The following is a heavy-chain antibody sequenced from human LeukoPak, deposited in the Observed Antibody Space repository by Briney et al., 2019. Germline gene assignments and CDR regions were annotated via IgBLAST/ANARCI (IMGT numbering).Heavy chain of an antibody. Sequence: SETLSLTCTVSGYSISSGYYWGWIWQPPGKGLEWIGEIYHSGSTNYNPSLKSRVTISVDKSKNQFSLKLSSVTAADTAVYYCARVQGDYYYYGMDVWGQGTTVTVSS. CDR1: GYSISSGYY. V-gene: IGHV4-38-2*02. D-gene: IGHD1-26*01. CDR2: IYHSGST. CDR3: ARVQGDYYYYGMDV. J-gene: IGHJ6*02.